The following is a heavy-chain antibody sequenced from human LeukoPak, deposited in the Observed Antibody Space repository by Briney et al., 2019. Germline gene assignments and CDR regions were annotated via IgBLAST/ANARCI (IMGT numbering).Heavy chain of an antibody. CDR1: GYSFSSYW. CDR3: ARPHYDVLTGYELYYFDY. CDR2: IYAGGSDT. J-gene: IGHJ4*02. Sequence: GESLKISCKGSGYSFSSYWIGWVRQMPGKGLEWMGIIYAGGSDTRYSPSFQGQVTISADKSISTAYLQWSSLKASDTAMYYCARPHYDVLTGYELYYFDYWGQGTLVTVSS. D-gene: IGHD3-9*01. V-gene: IGHV5-51*01.